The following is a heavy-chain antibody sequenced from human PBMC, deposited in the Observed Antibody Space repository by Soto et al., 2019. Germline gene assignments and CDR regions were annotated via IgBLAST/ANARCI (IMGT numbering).Heavy chain of an antibody. V-gene: IGHV4-59*08. D-gene: IGHD3-10*01. CDR1: GGSIISYY. CDR3: ASQRYYYGSGSYFGP. CDR2: IYYSGST. J-gene: IGHJ5*02. Sequence: PSETLSLTCTVSGGSIISYYWSWIRQPPGKGLEWIGYIYYSGSTNYNPSLKSRVTISVDTSKNQFSLKLSSVTAADTAVYYCASQRYYYGSGSYFGPWGQGTLVTVSS.